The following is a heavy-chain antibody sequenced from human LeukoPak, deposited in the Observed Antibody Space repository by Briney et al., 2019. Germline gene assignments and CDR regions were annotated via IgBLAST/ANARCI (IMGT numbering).Heavy chain of an antibody. J-gene: IGHJ6*02. CDR1: GGTFSSYA. V-gene: IGHV1-69*04. CDR3: ARYYYYDSRDSGDMDV. CDR2: IIPILGIA. D-gene: IGHD3-22*01. Sequence: ASVKVSCKASGGTFSSYAISWVRQAPGQGLEWMGRIIPILGIANYAQKFQGRVTITADKSTSTAYMELSSLRSEDTAVYYCARYYYYDSRDSGDMDVWGQGTTVTVSS.